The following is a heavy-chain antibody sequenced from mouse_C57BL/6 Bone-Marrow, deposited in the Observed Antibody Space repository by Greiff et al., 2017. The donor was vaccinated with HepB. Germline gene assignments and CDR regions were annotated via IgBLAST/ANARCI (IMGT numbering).Heavy chain of an antibody. Sequence: EVMLVESGGGLVQPGGSLKLSCAASGFTFSDYYMYWVRQTPEKRLEWVAYISNGGGSTYYPDTVKGRFTISRDNAKNTLYLQMSRLKSEDTAMYYCARLRYYGSSSYWYFDVWGTGTTVTVSS. CDR1: GFTFSDYY. CDR3: ARLRYYGSSSYWYFDV. V-gene: IGHV5-12*01. J-gene: IGHJ1*03. D-gene: IGHD1-1*01. CDR2: ISNGGGST.